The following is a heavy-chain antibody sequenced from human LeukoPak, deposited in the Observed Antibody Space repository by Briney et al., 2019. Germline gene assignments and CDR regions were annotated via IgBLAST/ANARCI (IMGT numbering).Heavy chain of an antibody. CDR2: IYYSGST. V-gene: IGHV4-39*07. J-gene: IGHJ4*02. CDR1: GGSISSSSYY. CDR3: ARASGYSGYDYHY. Sequence: SETLSLTCTVSGGSISSSSYYWGWIRQPPGKGLEWIGSIYYSGSTYYNPSLKSRVTISVDTSKNQFSLNLSSVTAADTAVYYCARASGYSGYDYHYWGQGTLVTVSS. D-gene: IGHD5-12*01.